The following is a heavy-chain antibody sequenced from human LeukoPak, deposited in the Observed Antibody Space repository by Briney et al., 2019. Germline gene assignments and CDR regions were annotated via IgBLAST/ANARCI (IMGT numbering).Heavy chain of an antibody. D-gene: IGHD3-22*01. CDR1: GFTFSSYA. Sequence: GGSLRLSCAASGFTFSSYAMHWVRQAPGKGLEYVSAISSNGGSTYYANSVKGRFTISRDNAKNSLYLQMNSLRAEDTALYYCARTYYFDSSGYYSEGNYFYYFMDVWGKGTTVTISS. V-gene: IGHV3-64*01. CDR3: ARTYYFDSSGYYSEGNYFYYFMDV. CDR2: ISSNGGST. J-gene: IGHJ6*03.